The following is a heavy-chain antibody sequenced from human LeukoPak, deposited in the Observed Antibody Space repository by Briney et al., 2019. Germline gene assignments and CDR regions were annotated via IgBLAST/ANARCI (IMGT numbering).Heavy chain of an antibody. V-gene: IGHV3-74*01. D-gene: IGHD4-17*01. J-gene: IGHJ4*02. CDR1: GFIFSTYW. Sequence: TGGSLRLSCAASGFIFSTYWMQWVRHAPGKGGVWDSRINSDGSSKNYADSVKRRFSISRDNAKNTLYLQMNSLRADDTAVYYCARPLGPRNTVTTPAPFDYWGQGTLVTVSS. CDR3: ARPLGPRNTVTTPAPFDY. CDR2: INSDGSSK.